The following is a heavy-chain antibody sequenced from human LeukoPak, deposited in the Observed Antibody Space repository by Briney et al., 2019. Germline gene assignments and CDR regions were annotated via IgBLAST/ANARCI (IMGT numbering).Heavy chain of an antibody. D-gene: IGHD3-22*01. J-gene: IGHJ4*02. CDR1: GFTFSSYG. CDR3: ANYDSSGTARNLDY. CDR2: IRYDGRNK. V-gene: IGHV3-30*02. Sequence: GGSLRLSCAASGFTFSSYGIHWVRQAPGKGLEGGAFIRYDGRNKYYADSVKGRFTISRDNSKNPLYLKMNSLRAEDTAMYYCANYDSSGTARNLDYWGRGTLVTVSS.